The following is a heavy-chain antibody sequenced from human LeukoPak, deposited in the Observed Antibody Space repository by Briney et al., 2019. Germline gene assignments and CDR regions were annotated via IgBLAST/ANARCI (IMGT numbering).Heavy chain of an antibody. J-gene: IGHJ1*01. CDR2: IYYSGRA. V-gene: IGHV4-39*01. CDR3: ARRRYYDSTGYLD. D-gene: IGHD3-22*01. Sequence: SETLSLTCSVSGGSISSSSYYWGWIRQPPGKGLEWNGEIYYSGRAYYNSSLKSRLTISVDTSWNQFSLTLSSVTAADTGVYYCARRRYYDSTGYLDWGPGTLVSVST. CDR1: GGSISSSSYY.